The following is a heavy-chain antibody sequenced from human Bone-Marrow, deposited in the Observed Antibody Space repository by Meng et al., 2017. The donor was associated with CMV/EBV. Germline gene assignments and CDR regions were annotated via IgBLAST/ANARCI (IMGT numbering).Heavy chain of an antibody. CDR2: INPSGGST. CDR3: ARDHHTYYDILTGYPPGY. Sequence: YTFTSYYMHWVRQAPGQGLEWMGIINPSGGSTSYAQKFQGRVTMTRDTSMSTVYMELSSLRSEDTAVYYCARDHHTYYDILTGYPPGYWGQGTLVTVSS. D-gene: IGHD3-9*01. J-gene: IGHJ4*02. CDR1: YTFTSYY. V-gene: IGHV1-46*01.